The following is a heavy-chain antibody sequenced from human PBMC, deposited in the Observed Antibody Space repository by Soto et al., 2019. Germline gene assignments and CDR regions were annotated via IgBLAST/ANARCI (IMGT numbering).Heavy chain of an antibody. Sequence: TLSLTCTVSGGSISSGASYCSWIRQQPGKGLEWIGNIYYSGDTYYNPSLKSRVIISVDTSKNQFSLKLTSVTAADTAVYYCARDKITGLFDYWGQGTLVTVSS. CDR1: GGSISSGASY. CDR3: ARDKITGLFDY. D-gene: IGHD2-8*02. V-gene: IGHV4-31*03. CDR2: IYYSGDT. J-gene: IGHJ4*02.